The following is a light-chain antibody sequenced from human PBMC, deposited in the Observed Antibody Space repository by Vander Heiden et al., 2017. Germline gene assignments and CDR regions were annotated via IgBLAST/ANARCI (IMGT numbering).Light chain of an antibody. CDR3: QQDDSSPYT. V-gene: IGKV4-1*01. CDR2: WAS. J-gene: IGKJ2*01. Sequence: DIVLTQSPDSLAVSLGERASINCKSSQSVLYSSNNKNNLAWYQQKPGQPPKLLIYWASSRTSGVPDRFSGSGSGTDFTLTISSLQAEDVAVYYCQQDDSSPYTFGQGTKLEIK. CDR1: QSVLYSSNNKNN.